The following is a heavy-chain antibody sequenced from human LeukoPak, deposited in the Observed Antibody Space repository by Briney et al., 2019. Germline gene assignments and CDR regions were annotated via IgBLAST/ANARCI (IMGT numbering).Heavy chain of an antibody. CDR1: GGSISSGSYY. V-gene: IGHV4-61*02. CDR2: IYTSGST. J-gene: IGHJ4*02. D-gene: IGHD3-3*01. Sequence: SETLSLTCTVSGGSISSGSYYWSWIRQPAGKGLEWIGRIYTSGSTNYNPSLKSRVTISVDTSKNQFSLKLSSVTAADTAVYYCARDGGADFWSGYPYWGQGTLVTVSS. CDR3: ARDGGADFWSGYPY.